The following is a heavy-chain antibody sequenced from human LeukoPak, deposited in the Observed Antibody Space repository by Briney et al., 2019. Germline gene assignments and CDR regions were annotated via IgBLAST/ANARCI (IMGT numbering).Heavy chain of an antibody. Sequence: GGSLSLSCALSGFTLSSYEMNWVGRAPGKELKGFSCIGSSGSTICYTDSLNARFTISRDNAKNTLYLHMNSLTAEDPAGYYFARATNGAYAFDIWGQGTVVTVSS. CDR1: GFTLSSYE. CDR2: IGSSGSTI. J-gene: IGHJ3*02. D-gene: IGHD7-27*01. V-gene: IGHV3-48*03. CDR3: ARATNGAYAFDI.